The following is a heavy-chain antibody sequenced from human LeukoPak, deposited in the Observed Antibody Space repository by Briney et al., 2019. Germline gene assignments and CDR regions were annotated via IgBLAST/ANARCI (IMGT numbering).Heavy chain of an antibody. CDR1: GLTFSSLS. J-gene: IGHJ5*02. CDR3: ARRARGYSGYGDNWFDP. V-gene: IGHV3-21*01. CDR2: ISISSNYI. Sequence: GSLRPPLAGPGLTFSSLSMNWVPQAPGKGLEWGPSISISSNYIYYADSVKGRFTISRDNAKNSLYLQMNSLGAEDTAVYYCARRARGYSGYGDNWFDPWGQGTLVTVSS. D-gene: IGHD5-12*01.